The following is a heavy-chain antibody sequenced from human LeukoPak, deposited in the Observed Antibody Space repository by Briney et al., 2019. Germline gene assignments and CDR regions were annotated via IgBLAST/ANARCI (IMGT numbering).Heavy chain of an antibody. CDR2: ISSSSSYI. J-gene: IGHJ4*02. CDR3: ARELSNPALDY. CDR1: GFTFSSYW. Sequence: GGSLRLSCAASGFTFSSYWMTWVRQAPGKGLEWVSSISSSSSYIYYADSVKGRFTISRDNAKNSLYLQMNSLRAEDTAVYYCARELSNPALDYWGQGTLVTVSS. D-gene: IGHD2/OR15-2a*01. V-gene: IGHV3-21*01.